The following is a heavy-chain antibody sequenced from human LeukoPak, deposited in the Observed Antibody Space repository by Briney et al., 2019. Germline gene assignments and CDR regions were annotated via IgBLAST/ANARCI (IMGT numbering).Heavy chain of an antibody. V-gene: IGHV3-30-3*01. CDR2: ISYDGSNK. CDR1: GFTFSSYA. J-gene: IGHJ3*02. Sequence: PGGSLRLFCAASGFTFSSYAMHWVRQAPGKGLEWVAVISYDGSNKYYADSVKGRFTTSRDNSKNTLYLQMNSLRAEDTAVYYCARDNLAFGSGWYQHAFDIWGQGTMVTVSS. D-gene: IGHD6-19*01. CDR3: ARDNLAFGSGWYQHAFDI.